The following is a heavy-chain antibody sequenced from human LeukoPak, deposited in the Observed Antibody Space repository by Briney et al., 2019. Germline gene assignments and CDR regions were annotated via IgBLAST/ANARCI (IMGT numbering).Heavy chain of an antibody. Sequence: GSLRLSCAASGFTFNDYAMTWVRQAPGKGLEWIGEIYHSGSTNYNPSLKSRVTISVDKSKNQFSLKLSSVTAADTAVYYCARRGTTVTTSSDYWGQGTLVTVSS. J-gene: IGHJ4*02. CDR2: IYHSGST. V-gene: IGHV4-4*02. CDR1: GFTFNDYAM. D-gene: IGHD4-17*01. CDR3: ARRGTTVTTSSDY.